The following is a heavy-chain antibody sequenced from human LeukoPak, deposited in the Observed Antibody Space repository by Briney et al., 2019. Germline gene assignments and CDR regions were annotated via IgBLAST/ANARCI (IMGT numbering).Heavy chain of an antibody. Sequence: SQTLSLTCAVYGGSFSGYYWSWIRQPPGKGLEWIGEVNHSGSTNYNPSLKSRVTISVDTSKNQFSLKLSSVTAADTAVYYCAREEFVVVVAAIERFNWFDPWGQGTLVTVSS. CDR1: GGSFSGYY. CDR3: AREEFVVVVAAIERFNWFDP. D-gene: IGHD2-15*01. CDR2: VNHSGST. J-gene: IGHJ5*02. V-gene: IGHV4-34*01.